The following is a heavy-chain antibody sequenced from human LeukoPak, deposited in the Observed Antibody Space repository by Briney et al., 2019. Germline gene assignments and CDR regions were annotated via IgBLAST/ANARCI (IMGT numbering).Heavy chain of an antibody. D-gene: IGHD2-2*02. V-gene: IGHV1-69*13. Sequence: SVKVSCKASGGTFSSYAISWLRQAPGQGLEWMGGIIPIFGTANYAQKFQGRVTITADESTSTAYMELSSLRSEDTAVYYCASSRPDIVVVPAAIGDAFDIWGQGTMVTVSS. CDR1: GGTFSSYA. CDR3: ASSRPDIVVVPAAIGDAFDI. J-gene: IGHJ3*02. CDR2: IIPIFGTA.